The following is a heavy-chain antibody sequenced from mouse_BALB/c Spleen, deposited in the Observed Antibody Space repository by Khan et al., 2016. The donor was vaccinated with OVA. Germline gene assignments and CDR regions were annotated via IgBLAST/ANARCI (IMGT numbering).Heavy chain of an antibody. D-gene: IGHD1-1*01. V-gene: IGHV1-9*01. J-gene: IGHJ3*01. CDR3: ASGNYYGSSSWFGY. CDR2: ILPGSGRN. Sequence: QVQLQQSGAELMKPGASVKISCKATGYTFSSYWIEWVKQRPGHGLEWIGEILPGSGRNNYNEKFKGKATFTADTSSNTAYMQLSNLTSDDSAVDYCASGNYYGSSSWFGYWGQGTLVTVSA. CDR1: GYTFSSYW.